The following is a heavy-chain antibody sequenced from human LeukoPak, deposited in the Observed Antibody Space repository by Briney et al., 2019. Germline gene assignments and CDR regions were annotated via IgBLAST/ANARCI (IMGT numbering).Heavy chain of an antibody. CDR1: GFTYSSYD. Sequence: GGSLRLSCAASGFTYSSYDMSWVRQAPGKGLECVSAISGSGGSTYYADSVRGRFTTSRDNSKNTLYLQMNSLRAEDTAVYYCAAKKNWVGRYSYGPLGFDYWGQGTLVTVSS. J-gene: IGHJ4*02. V-gene: IGHV3-23*01. D-gene: IGHD5-18*01. CDR3: AAKKNWVGRYSYGPLGFDY. CDR2: ISGSGGST.